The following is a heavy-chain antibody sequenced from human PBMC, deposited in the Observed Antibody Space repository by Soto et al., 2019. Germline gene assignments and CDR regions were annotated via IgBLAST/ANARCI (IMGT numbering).Heavy chain of an antibody. CDR2: FYPGDSTS. CDR1: GYNFTSHW. CDR3: ARIIGYCRNNDCSWTFDI. V-gene: IGHV5-51*01. Sequence: PGESLKISCKASGYNFTSHWIGWVRQMPGKGLGWMGTFYPGDSTSTYSPSFQGQVTISVDKSISTAYLHLSSLKASDTAMYYCARIIGYCRNNDCSWTFDIWGQGTTVTVS. D-gene: IGHD2-2*03. J-gene: IGHJ3*02.